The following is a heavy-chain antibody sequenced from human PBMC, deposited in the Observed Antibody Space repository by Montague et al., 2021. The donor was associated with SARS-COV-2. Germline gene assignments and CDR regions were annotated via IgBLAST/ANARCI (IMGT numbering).Heavy chain of an antibody. CDR2: IHYSGIT. CDR3: ARITEVVPFDF. CDR1: GASITDFY. D-gene: IGHD3-22*01. V-gene: IGHV4-59*01. Sequence: SETLSLTYTVSGASITDFYWSWIRQPPGKGLEWIGYIHYSGITYYNPSLRSRVTMSIDMPKSRFSLNLRSVTAADTAIYFCARITEVVPFDFWGQGTLVSVSS. J-gene: IGHJ4*02.